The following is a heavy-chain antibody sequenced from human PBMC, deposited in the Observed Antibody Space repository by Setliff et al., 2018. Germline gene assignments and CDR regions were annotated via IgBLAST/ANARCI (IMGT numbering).Heavy chain of an antibody. CDR3: AKVQESIVGALEY. J-gene: IGHJ4*02. D-gene: IGHD1-26*01. CDR1: GFTFTDYA. Sequence: PGGSLRLSCVASGFTFTDYAMSWVRQAPGKGLEWVSTIYRGDRSTFYADSVQGRFIIYRDSSKNTLYMQMSSLRAEDTAVYYCAKVQESIVGALEYWGQGALVTVSS. CDR2: IYRGDRST. V-gene: IGHV3-23*03.